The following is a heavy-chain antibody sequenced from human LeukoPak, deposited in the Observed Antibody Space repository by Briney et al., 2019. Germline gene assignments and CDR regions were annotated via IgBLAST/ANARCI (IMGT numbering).Heavy chain of an antibody. D-gene: IGHD6-13*01. CDR3: ARFRYASTWPYGVDV. CDR1: GFTVSSNY. Sequence: LGGSLRLSCAASGFTVSSNYMSWVRQAPGKGLEWVSYISSSGGSRAYYADSVKGRFTISRDNAKNSLYLQMNSLRAEDTAVYYCARFRYASTWPYGVDVWGQGTTVTVSS. CDR2: ISSSGGSRA. J-gene: IGHJ6*02. V-gene: IGHV3-11*01.